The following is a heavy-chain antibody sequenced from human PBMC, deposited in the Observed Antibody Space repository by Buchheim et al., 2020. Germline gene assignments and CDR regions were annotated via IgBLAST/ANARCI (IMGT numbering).Heavy chain of an antibody. CDR2: IYPGDSDT. Sequence: EVQLVQSGAEVKKPGESLKISCKGSGYSFTSYWIGWVRQMPGKGLEWMGIIYPGDSDTRYSPSFQGQVTISADKSISTAYPQWSSLKASDTAMYYCARFASSNWADYYYYYMDVWGKGTT. CDR3: ARFASSNWADYYYYYMDV. CDR1: GYSFTSYW. J-gene: IGHJ6*03. D-gene: IGHD6-13*01. V-gene: IGHV5-51*01.